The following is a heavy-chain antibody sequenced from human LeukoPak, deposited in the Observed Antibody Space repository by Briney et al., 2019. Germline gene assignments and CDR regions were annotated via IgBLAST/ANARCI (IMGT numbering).Heavy chain of an antibody. CDR3: ARVIVTEEAISHNWFDP. CDR1: GGSISSYY. D-gene: IGHD2-15*01. V-gene: IGHV4-59*01. J-gene: IGHJ5*02. CDR2: IYYSGST. Sequence: PSETLSLTCTVSGGSISSYYWSWIRQPPGKGLEWIGYIYYSGSTNYNPSLKSRVTISVDTSKNQFSLKLSSVTAADTAVYYCARVIVTEEAISHNWFDPWGQGTLVTVSS.